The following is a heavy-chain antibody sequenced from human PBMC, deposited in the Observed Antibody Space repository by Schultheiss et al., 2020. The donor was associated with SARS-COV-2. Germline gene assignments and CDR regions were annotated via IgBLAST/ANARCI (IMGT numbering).Heavy chain of an antibody. CDR1: GGSFSGYY. V-gene: IGHV4-34*01. CDR3: ARGEGAEYNWFDP. Sequence: SETLSLTCAVYGGSFSGYYWSWIRQPPGKGLEWIGYIYYSGSTNYNPSLKSRVTISVDTSKNQFSLKLSSVTAADTAVYYCARGEGAEYNWFDPWGQGTLVTVSS. CDR2: IYYSGST. J-gene: IGHJ5*02. D-gene: IGHD1-26*01.